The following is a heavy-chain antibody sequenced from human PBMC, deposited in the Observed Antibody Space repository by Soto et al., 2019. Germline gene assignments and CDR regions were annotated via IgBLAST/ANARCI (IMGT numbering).Heavy chain of an antibody. V-gene: IGHV4-34*01. CDR1: GGSFSGYY. CDR2: INHSGST. D-gene: IGHD6-19*01. CDR3: ARASSGWYEEGAFEI. J-gene: IGHJ3*02. Sequence: SETLSLTCAVYGGSFSGYYWSWIRQPPGKGLEWIGEINHSGSTNYNPSLKSRVTISVDTSKNQFSLKLSSVTAADTAVYYCARASSGWYEEGAFEIWGQGTMVTVSS.